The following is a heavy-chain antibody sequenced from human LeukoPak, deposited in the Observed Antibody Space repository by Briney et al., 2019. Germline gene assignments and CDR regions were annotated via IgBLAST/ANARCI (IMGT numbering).Heavy chain of an antibody. CDR3: ARRPYSFNWFDP. CDR2: IYYSGST. CDR1: GGSISSSSYY. Sequence: PSETLSLTCTVSGGSISSSSYYWGWIRRPPGKGLEWIGSIYYSGSTYYNPSLRSRVTISVDTPKNQFSLKLSSVTAADTAVYYCARRPYSFNWFDPWGQGTLVTVSS. V-gene: IGHV4-39*01. J-gene: IGHJ5*02. D-gene: IGHD4-11*01.